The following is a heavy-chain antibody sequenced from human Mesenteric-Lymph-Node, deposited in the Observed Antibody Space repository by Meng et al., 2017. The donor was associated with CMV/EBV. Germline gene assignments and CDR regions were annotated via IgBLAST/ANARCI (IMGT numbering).Heavy chain of an antibody. CDR3: ARSPGYPREFGY. D-gene: IGHD3-10*01. V-gene: IGHV4-61*01. CDR1: GGSVSSGNYY. CDR2: VHYSGST. Sequence: TVSGGSVSSGNYYCSWIRQPPGKGLECIGYVHYSGSTNYNPSLRSRATISVDTSKNQFSLKLSSVTAADTAVYYCARSPGYPREFGYWGQGTLVTVSS. J-gene: IGHJ4*02.